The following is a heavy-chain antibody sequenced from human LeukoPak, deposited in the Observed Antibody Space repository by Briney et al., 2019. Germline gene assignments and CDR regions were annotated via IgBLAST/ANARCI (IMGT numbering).Heavy chain of an antibody. J-gene: IGHJ6*02. CDR3: AREFLNYDFWSGSQYYYGMDV. Sequence: GASVKVSCKASGYTFTSYGISWVRQAPGQGLEWMGWISAYNGNTNYAQKLQGRVTMTTDTSTSTAYMELRSLRSDDTAVYYCAREFLNYDFWSGSQYYYGMDVWGQGTTVTVSS. V-gene: IGHV1-18*01. D-gene: IGHD3-3*01. CDR1: GYTFTSYG. CDR2: ISAYNGNT.